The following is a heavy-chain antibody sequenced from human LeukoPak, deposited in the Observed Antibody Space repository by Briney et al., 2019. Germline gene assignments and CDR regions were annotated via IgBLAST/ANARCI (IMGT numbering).Heavy chain of an antibody. CDR2: IVGDGGSA. Sequence: GGSLRLSCAASGFTFDDYSIHWVRQVPGKGLEWVSLIVGDGGSAYYADSVKGRFTISRDNSKNSLYLQMNSLRADDTALYHCAKEGPTAVAGYFDYWGQGTLVTVSS. CDR3: AKEGPTAVAGYFDY. CDR1: GFTFDDYS. D-gene: IGHD6-19*01. J-gene: IGHJ4*02. V-gene: IGHV3-43*02.